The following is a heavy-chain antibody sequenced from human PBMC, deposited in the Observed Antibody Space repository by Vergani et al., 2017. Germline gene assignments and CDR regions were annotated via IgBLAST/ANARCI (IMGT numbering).Heavy chain of an antibody. CDR1: GYTFTSYY. Sequence: QVQLVQSGAEVKKPGASVKVSCKASGYTFTSYYMHWVRQAPGQGLEWMGIINPSGGSTSYAQKFQGRVTMTRDTSTSTVYMELSSLRSKDTDVYYCARDSRYWSSTSCYVGRDWFDPWGQGTLVTVSS. D-gene: IGHD2-2*01. CDR2: INPSGGST. CDR3: ARDSRYWSSTSCYVGRDWFDP. J-gene: IGHJ5*02. V-gene: IGHV1-46*01.